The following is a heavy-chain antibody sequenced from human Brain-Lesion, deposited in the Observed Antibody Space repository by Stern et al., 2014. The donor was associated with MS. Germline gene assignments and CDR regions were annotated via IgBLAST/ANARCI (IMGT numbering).Heavy chain of an antibody. D-gene: IGHD2-2*01. CDR3: ARAVRNQLLSEY. V-gene: IGHV1-8*01. CDR2: MNSYSGNT. CDR1: GYTFSSYD. J-gene: IGHJ4*02. Sequence: QLVQSGGEVKKPGASVKVSCEASGYTFSSYDIPWVRQAPGHGLEWMGWMNSYSGNTGYAQKFKGRVSMTSDPSISTVYMELTSLTSDDTAVYFCARAVRNQLLSEYWGQGTLVPVSS.